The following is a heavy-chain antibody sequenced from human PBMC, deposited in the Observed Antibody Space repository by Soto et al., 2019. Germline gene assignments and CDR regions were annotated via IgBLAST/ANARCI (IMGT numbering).Heavy chain of an antibody. J-gene: IGHJ4*02. CDR2: INPNSGGT. CDR3: ARDRYYYDSSGYPDREYYFDY. D-gene: IGHD3-22*01. V-gene: IGHV1-2*02. CDR1: GYTFTDYY. Sequence: QVQLVQSGAEVKKPGASVKVSCKASGYTFTDYYMHWVRQAPGQGLEWIGWINPNSGGTNYAQKFQGRVTMTRDTSISTAYMELSRLRSDDTAVYYSARDRYYYDSSGYPDREYYFDYWGQGTLVTVSS.